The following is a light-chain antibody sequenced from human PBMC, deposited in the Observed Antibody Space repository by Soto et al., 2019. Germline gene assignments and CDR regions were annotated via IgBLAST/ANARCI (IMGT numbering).Light chain of an antibody. J-gene: IGKJ1*01. CDR2: AAS. CDR1: QSISSY. CDR3: QQSYSTPWT. V-gene: IGKV1-39*01. Sequence: DIQMTQSPSSLSASVGDRVTITCRASQSISSYLNWYQQKPGKAPKLLIYAASSLQSGVPSRFSGSGSGTDFTLTISSLQPEDFATDYCQQSYSTPWTVGQGIKVEIK.